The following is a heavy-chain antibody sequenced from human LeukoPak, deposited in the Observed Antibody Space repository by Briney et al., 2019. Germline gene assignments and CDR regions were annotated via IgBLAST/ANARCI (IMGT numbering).Heavy chain of an antibody. J-gene: IGHJ4*02. CDR1: GFTSDDYV. CDR2: ISWNSGYI. D-gene: IGHD3-16*01. CDR3: AKALFEGEFDY. Sequence: GRSLRLSCAASGFTSDDYVMNWVRQAPGKGLEWVSSISWNSGYIAYADSVKGRFTISRDNAKNSLYLQMNNLRTEDTALYFCAKALFEGEFDYWGQGTQVTVSS. V-gene: IGHV3-9*02.